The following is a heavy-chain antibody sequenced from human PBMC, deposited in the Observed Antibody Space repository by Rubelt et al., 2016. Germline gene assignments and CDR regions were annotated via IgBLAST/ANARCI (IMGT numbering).Heavy chain of an antibody. Sequence: EVHLAESGGGLVQPGGSLRLSCTASGFTVSFNYMSWVRQAPGKGLEWVGRIKSKIDGGTADYAAPVKGRFTISRDDSKNTLYLQMNSLKTEDTAVYYCTTIRGWISRPFDPWGQGTLVTVSS. D-gene: IGHD2-2*03. CDR3: TTIRGWISRPFDP. V-gene: IGHV3-15*01. CDR1: GFTVSFNY. J-gene: IGHJ5*02. CDR2: IKSKIDGGTA.